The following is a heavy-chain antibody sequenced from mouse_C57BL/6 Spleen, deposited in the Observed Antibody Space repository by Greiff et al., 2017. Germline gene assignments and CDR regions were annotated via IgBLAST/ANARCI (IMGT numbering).Heavy chain of an antibody. CDR1: GYTFTSYW. D-gene: IGHD2-3*01. CDR3: ANDGYYEVDY. Sequence: QVQLQQPGAELVKPGASVKMSCKASGYTFTSYWITWVKQRPGQGLEWIGDIYPGSGSTYYNEKFKGKATLTVDKSSSTAYMLLSSLTSADSAVYFCANDGYYEVDYWGQGTSVTVSS. CDR2: IYPGSGST. V-gene: IGHV1-55*01. J-gene: IGHJ4*01.